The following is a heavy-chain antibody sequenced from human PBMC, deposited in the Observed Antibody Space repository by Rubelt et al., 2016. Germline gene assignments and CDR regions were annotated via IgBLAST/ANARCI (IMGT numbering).Heavy chain of an antibody. CDR3: AKDHPSNGWPTFDY. CDR2: ISSSGVST. D-gene: IGHD6-19*01. CDR1: GFAFSIYA. J-gene: IGHJ4*02. Sequence: GGGLGQPGGSLRLSCTASGFAFSIYAMNWVRQAPGKGLEWVSAISSSGVSTYYIDSVRGRFTISRDNSKNTMYLQMNSLRADDTAVYFCAKDHPSNGWPTFDYWGQGTLVTVSS. V-gene: IGHV3-23*01.